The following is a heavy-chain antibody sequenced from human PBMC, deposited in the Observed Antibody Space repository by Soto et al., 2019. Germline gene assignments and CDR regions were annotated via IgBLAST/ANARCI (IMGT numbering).Heavy chain of an antibody. V-gene: IGHV3-30*03. J-gene: IGHJ4*02. D-gene: IGHD2-15*01. CDR2: ISYDGSNK. Sequence: GGSLRLSCAASGFAFSSYGIHWVRQAPGKGLEWVALISYDGSNKYYADSVKGRFIISRDNSKNMLYLQMNSLRDEDTAIYYCARDRSGGTDLQGFLDYWGQGILVTVS. CDR3: ARDRSGGTDLQGFLDY. CDR1: GFAFSSYG.